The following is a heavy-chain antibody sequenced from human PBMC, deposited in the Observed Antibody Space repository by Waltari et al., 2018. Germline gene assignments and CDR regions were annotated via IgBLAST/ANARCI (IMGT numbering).Heavy chain of an antibody. Sequence: QVQLQESGPGLVKPSETLSLTCTVSGGSNSSYYWSWIRPPPVKGLEWIGYIYHSGSTNYTPSLKSRVTISVDTSKHQFSLKLSSVTAADKAVYYCARGGWHYFDYWGQGTLVTVSS. CDR1: GGSNSSYY. CDR2: IYHSGST. D-gene: IGHD3-22*01. J-gene: IGHJ4*02. CDR3: ARGGWHYFDY. V-gene: IGHV4-59*01.